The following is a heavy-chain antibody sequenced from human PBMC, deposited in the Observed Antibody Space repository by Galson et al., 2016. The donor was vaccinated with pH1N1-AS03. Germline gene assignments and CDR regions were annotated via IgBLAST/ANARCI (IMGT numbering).Heavy chain of an antibody. Sequence: SLRLSCAASGFNFEKYAMHWVRQAPGKGLEWVSGISGNTLKKTYAASVKGRFTISRDNAKNSLYLQMDSLRPEDTALYYCAKDMEELRVDAFHVWGQGAMVIVSS. CDR2: ISGNTLKK. V-gene: IGHV3-9*01. CDR3: AKDMEELRVDAFHV. CDR1: GFNFEKYA. J-gene: IGHJ3*01. D-gene: IGHD3-16*01.